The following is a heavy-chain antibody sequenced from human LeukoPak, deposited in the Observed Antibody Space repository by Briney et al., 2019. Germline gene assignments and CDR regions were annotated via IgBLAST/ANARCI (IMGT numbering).Heavy chain of an antibody. CDR2: MNNDGRVI. Sequence: GGSLRLSCKVSGFTFNNYWMHWVRQAPGKGLVWVSRMNNDGRVITYADSVKGRFTISRDNAKNTLYLQTNSLRAEDTAVYYCAREFEATGFWALDYWGQGTLVTASS. V-gene: IGHV3-74*01. CDR3: AREFEATGFWALDY. J-gene: IGHJ4*02. CDR1: GFTFNNYW. D-gene: IGHD3-16*01.